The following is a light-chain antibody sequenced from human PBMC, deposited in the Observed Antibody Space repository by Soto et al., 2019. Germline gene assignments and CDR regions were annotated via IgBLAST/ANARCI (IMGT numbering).Light chain of an antibody. CDR3: QQYYSTPGT. Sequence: DIVMTQSPDSLAVSLGERATINCKSSQSVLYSSNNKNYLAWYQQKPGQPPKLLIYWASTRESGVPDRFSGSGPGTDFTLTISSLQAEDVAVYYCQQYYSTPGTFGQGTKVDIK. CDR1: QSVLYSSNNKNY. V-gene: IGKV4-1*01. J-gene: IGKJ1*01. CDR2: WAS.